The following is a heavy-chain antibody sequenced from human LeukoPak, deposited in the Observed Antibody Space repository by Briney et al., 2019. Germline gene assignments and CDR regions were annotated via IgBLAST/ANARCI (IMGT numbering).Heavy chain of an antibody. CDR1: GFTFARSA. J-gene: IGHJ4*02. V-gene: IGHV1-58*01. Sequence: SLKVSCKASGFTFARSAVQWVRQARGQRPEWIGWIVIANGNTNYAQKFQERLTITRDMSTSTAYMELSSLRSEDTAVYYCAAEDDFLTGYYDLDYWGQGTVVTVSS. CDR2: IVIANGNT. CDR3: AAEDDFLTGYYDLDY. D-gene: IGHD3-9*01.